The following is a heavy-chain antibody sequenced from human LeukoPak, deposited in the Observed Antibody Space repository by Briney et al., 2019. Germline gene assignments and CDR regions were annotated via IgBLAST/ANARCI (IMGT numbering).Heavy chain of an antibody. Sequence: SETLSLTCAVYGGSFSGYYWSWIRQPPGKGLEWIGEINHSGSTNYNPSLKSRVTISVDTSKNQFSLKLSSVTAADTAVYYCAGAPGATLRWGASDYWGQGTLVTVSS. CDR3: AGAPGATLRWGASDY. J-gene: IGHJ4*02. CDR2: INHSGST. D-gene: IGHD1-26*01. V-gene: IGHV4-34*01. CDR1: GGSFSGYY.